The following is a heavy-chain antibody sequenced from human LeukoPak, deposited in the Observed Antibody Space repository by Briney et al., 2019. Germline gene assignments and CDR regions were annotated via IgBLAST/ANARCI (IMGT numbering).Heavy chain of an antibody. Sequence: SETLSLTCTVSGGSISSGSYYWGWIRQPPGKGLEWIGSIYYSGSTYYNPSLKSRVTISVDTSKNQFSLKLSSVTAADTAVYYCARDRRYSGSYYEGWGQGTLVTVSS. V-gene: IGHV4-39*07. J-gene: IGHJ4*02. CDR2: IYYSGST. D-gene: IGHD1-26*01. CDR1: GGSISSGSYY. CDR3: ARDRRYSGSYYEG.